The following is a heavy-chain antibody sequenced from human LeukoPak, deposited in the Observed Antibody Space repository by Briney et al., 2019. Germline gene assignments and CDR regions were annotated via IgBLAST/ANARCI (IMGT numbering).Heavy chain of an antibody. D-gene: IGHD2-15*01. CDR2: ISYDGSNK. V-gene: IGHV3-30-3*01. CDR1: GFTFSSYA. CDR3: ARDLEDCSGGSCYSWFDP. J-gene: IGHJ5*02. Sequence: PGGSLRLSYAASGFTFSSYAMHWVRQAPGKGLEWVAVISYDGSNKYYADSVKGRFTISRDNSKNTLYLQMNSLRAEDTAVYYCARDLEDCSGGSCYSWFDPWGQGTLVTVSS.